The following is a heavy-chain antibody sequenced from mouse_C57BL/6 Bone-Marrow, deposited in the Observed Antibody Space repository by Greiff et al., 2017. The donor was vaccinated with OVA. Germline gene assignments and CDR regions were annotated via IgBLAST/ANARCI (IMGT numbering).Heavy chain of an antibody. V-gene: IGHV1-59*01. D-gene: IGHD1-1*01. Sequence: QVQLQQPGAELVRPGTSVKLSCKASGYTFTSYWMHWVKQRPGQGLEWIGVIDPSDSYTNYNQKFKGKATLTVDTSSSTAYMQLSSLTSEDSAVYYCASGGTVVARGCDYWGQGTTLTVSS. CDR1: GYTFTSYW. J-gene: IGHJ2*01. CDR2: IDPSDSYT. CDR3: ASGGTVVARGCDY.